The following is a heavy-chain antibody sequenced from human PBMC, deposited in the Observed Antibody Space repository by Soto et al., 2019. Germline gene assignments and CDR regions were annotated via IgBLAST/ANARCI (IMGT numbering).Heavy chain of an antibody. CDR2: IVVGSGNT. V-gene: IGHV1-58*02. D-gene: IGHD5-12*01. J-gene: IGHJ5*02. Sequence: GASVKVSCKASGFTFTSSAMQWVRQARGQRLEWIGWIVVGSGNTNYAQKFQERVTITRDMSTSTAYMELSSLRSEDTAVYYCAAETSLGYRSWFDPWGQGTLVTVSS. CDR1: GFTFTSSA. CDR3: AAETSLGYRSWFDP.